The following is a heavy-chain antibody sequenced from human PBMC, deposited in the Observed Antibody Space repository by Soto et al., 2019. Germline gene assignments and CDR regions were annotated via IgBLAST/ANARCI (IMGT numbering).Heavy chain of an antibody. CDR3: AKGRGDNSGRRAYDY. J-gene: IGHJ4*02. CDR2: ISGGGGTT. D-gene: IGHD6-19*01. CDR1: GFTFNIYA. V-gene: IGHV3-23*01. Sequence: EVRLLESGGGLVQPGGSLRLSCAASGFTFNIYAMNWVRQAPGKGLEWVSPISGGGGTTYYADSMKGRFTISRDNSKNTLFLQMSSLRADDTAVYYCAKGRGDNSGRRAYDYWGQGTLVTVSS.